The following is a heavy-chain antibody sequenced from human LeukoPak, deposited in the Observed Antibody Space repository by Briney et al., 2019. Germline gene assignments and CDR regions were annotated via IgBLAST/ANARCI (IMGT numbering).Heavy chain of an antibody. CDR1: GYTFTSYG. CDR3: ARAISGPYCSSTSCNAARNWYFDL. CDR2: ISAYNGNT. D-gene: IGHD2-2*01. Sequence: ASVKVSCKASGYTFTSYGISWVRQAPGQGLEWMGWISAYNGNTNYAQKLQGRVTMTTDTSTSTAYMELRSLRSDDTAVYYCARAISGPYCSSTSCNAARNWYFDLWGRGTLVTVSS. V-gene: IGHV1-18*01. J-gene: IGHJ2*01.